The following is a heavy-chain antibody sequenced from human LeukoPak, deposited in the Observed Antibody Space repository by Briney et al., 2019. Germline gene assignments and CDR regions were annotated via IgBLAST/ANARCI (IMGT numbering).Heavy chain of an antibody. CDR1: GYTFTIYG. V-gene: IGHV1-18*01. Sequence: ASVTVSCKASGYTFTIYGISWVRQAPGQGLEWMGWISAYNGNTNYAQKLQGRVTMTTDTSTSTAYMELRSLRSDDTAVYYCARVPVLLWFGEPLYWGQGTLVTVSS. CDR2: ISAYNGNT. J-gene: IGHJ4*02. CDR3: ARVPVLLWFGEPLY. D-gene: IGHD3-10*01.